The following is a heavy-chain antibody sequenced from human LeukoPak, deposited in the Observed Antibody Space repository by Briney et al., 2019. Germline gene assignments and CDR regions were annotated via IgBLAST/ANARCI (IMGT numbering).Heavy chain of an antibody. V-gene: IGHV3-43*02. CDR2: ISGDGSST. CDR1: GFTFHVYA. D-gene: IGHD6-13*01. CDR3: AKDFSYSSSWYGVLYFYYYMDV. Sequence: GGSLRPSCAASGFTFHVYAMHWVRQAPGKGLEWVSLISGDGSSTYYADSVKGRFTISRDNSKNSLYLQMNSLRTEDTALYYCAKDFSYSSSWYGVLYFYYYMDVWGKGTTVTVSS. J-gene: IGHJ6*03.